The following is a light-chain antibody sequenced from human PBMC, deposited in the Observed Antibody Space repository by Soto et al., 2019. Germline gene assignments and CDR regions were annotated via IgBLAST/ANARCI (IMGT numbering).Light chain of an antibody. V-gene: IGKV1-9*01. Sequence: DIQLTQSPSFLSASVGDRVTITCRASQGISSYLAWYQQKPGKAHKLLIYAASTLHSGVPSRFSGSGSGTEFTLTISSLQPEEFATYYWQQLNSYPRTFGQGTKVEIK. CDR2: AAS. CDR1: QGISSY. J-gene: IGKJ1*01. CDR3: QQLNSYPRT.